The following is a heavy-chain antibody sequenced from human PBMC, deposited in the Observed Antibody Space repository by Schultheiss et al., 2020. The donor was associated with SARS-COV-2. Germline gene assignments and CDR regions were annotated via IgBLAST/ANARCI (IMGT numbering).Heavy chain of an antibody. D-gene: IGHD3-3*01. V-gene: IGHV4-4*07. J-gene: IGHJ6*03. CDR1: GGSISSYY. Sequence: SETLSLTCTVSGGSISSYYWSWIRQPAGKGLEWIGRIYTSGSTNYNPSLKSRVTMSVDTSKNQFSLKLSSVTAADTAVYYCARGGMNYDFWSGYWFEYYMDVWGKGTTVTVSS. CDR3: ARGGMNYDFWSGYWFEYYMDV. CDR2: IYTSGST.